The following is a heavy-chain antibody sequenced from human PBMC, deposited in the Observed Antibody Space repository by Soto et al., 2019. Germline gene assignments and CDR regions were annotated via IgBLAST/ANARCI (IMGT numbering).Heavy chain of an antibody. CDR1: GFTFSSYA. CDR2: ISYDGSNK. J-gene: IGHJ4*02. D-gene: IGHD6-6*01. V-gene: IGHV3-30-3*01. Sequence: GGSLRLSCAASGFTFSSYAMHCVRQAPGKGLEWVAVISYDGSNKYYADSVKGRFTISRDNSKNTLYLQMNSLRAEDTAVYYCARGLSYSSSGPPYDYWGQGTLVTVSS. CDR3: ARGLSYSSSGPPYDY.